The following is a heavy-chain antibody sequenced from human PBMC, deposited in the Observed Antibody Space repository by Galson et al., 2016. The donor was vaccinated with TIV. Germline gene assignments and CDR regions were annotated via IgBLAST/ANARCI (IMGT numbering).Heavy chain of an antibody. D-gene: IGHD3-9*01. CDR3: ARLSDWQLAYFDF. J-gene: IGHJ4*02. CDR1: GGSISNNRYY. CDR2: IYYTGDT. V-gene: IGHV4-39*02. Sequence: LSLTCTVSGGSISNNRYYWGWIRQPPGKGLEWLGNIYYTGDTYYSPSLKSRVTMFVDTSKNHFSLRLRSVTAADTAVYSCARLSDWQLAYFDFWGQGTLVTVSS.